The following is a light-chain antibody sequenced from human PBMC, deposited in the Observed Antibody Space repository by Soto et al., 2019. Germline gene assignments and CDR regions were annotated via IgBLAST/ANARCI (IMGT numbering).Light chain of an antibody. Sequence: EKVTTQSPATLSVSPGERATLSCRASQSVGSDLAWYQQKPGQPPRLLIYDASTRATGIPSRFSGSGSGTEFTLTISSLRSVDFAVYYCQQYDNWPRTFGQGTKVDIK. CDR3: QQYDNWPRT. CDR2: DAS. V-gene: IGKV3-15*01. CDR1: QSVGSD. J-gene: IGKJ1*01.